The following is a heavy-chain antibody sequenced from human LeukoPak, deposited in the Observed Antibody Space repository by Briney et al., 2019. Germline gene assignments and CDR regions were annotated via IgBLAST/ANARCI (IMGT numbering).Heavy chain of an antibody. J-gene: IGHJ4*02. CDR2: INPNSGGT. Sequence: ASVKVSCKASGGTFSSYAISWVRQAPGQGLEWMGWINPNSGGTNYAQKFQGRVTMTRDTSISTAYMELSRLRSDDTAVYYCAREGIMITFGGVIAPFDYWGQGTLVTVSS. V-gene: IGHV1-2*02. D-gene: IGHD3-16*02. CDR3: AREGIMITFGGVIAPFDY. CDR1: GGTFSSYA.